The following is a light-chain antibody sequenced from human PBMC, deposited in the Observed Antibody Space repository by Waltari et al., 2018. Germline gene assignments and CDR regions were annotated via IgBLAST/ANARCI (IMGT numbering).Light chain of an antibody. CDR1: RSDIGPFKH. V-gene: IGLV2-14*03. CDR2: GVT. CDR3: TSYTTTSSYV. Sequence: QSALTQPASVSGSPGPSIPLPCPGNRSDIGPFKHCPWYQQHPGRAPKLLIYGVTNRPSGVSDRFSGSKSDDTASLTISGLQAADEADYYCTSYTTTSSYVFGTGTKVTVL. J-gene: IGLJ1*01.